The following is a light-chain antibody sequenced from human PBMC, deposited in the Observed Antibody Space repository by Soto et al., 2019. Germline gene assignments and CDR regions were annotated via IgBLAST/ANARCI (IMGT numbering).Light chain of an antibody. J-gene: IGKJ3*01. CDR2: DAS. CDR1: QAISNY. V-gene: IGKV1-33*01. CDR3: QQYDNLPPVFT. Sequence: DIQMTQSPSSLSASVGDRVTITCQASQAISNYLNWYQQKPGKAPKLLIYDASNLETGVPSRFSGSGSGTDFTSTISSLQPEDIATYYCQQYDNLPPVFTFGPGTKVDIK.